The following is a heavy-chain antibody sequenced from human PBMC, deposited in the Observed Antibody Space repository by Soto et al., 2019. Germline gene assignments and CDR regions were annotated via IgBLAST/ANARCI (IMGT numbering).Heavy chain of an antibody. CDR3: ARDAGEWREQLVYYFDY. V-gene: IGHV3-33*01. D-gene: IGHD6-6*01. CDR1: GFTFSSYG. CDR2: IWYDGSNK. Sequence: QVQLVESGGGVVQPGRSLRLSCAASGFTFSSYGMNWVGQAPGKGLEGWAVIWYDGSNKYYADSVKGRFTISRDNSKNTLYLQMSSLRAEDTAVYYCARDAGEWREQLVYYFDYWGQGTLVTVSS. J-gene: IGHJ4*02.